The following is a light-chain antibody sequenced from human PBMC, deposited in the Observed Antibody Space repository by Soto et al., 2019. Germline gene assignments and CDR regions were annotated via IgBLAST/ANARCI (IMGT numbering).Light chain of an antibody. J-gene: IGKJ1*01. Sequence: IQMTQSPSTLSASVGDRVTITCRASQSISSWLAWYQQKQGKAPKILIYDASSLESGVPSRFSGSGSGTEFTLTISRLQPDDFATYDCQQYNSYSPTFGQGTKVDIK. V-gene: IGKV1-5*01. CDR1: QSISSW. CDR2: DAS. CDR3: QQYNSYSPT.